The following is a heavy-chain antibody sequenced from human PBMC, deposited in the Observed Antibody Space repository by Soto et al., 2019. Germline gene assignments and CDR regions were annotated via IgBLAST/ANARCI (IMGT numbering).Heavy chain of an antibody. Sequence: GGSLKISCKGSGYSFTRYWISWVRQMPGKGLEWMGRINPSDSYTNYSPSFQGHVTISADKSISTAYLQWSSLKASDTAMYYCARLLLSRVDFDPWGQGALVTVSS. V-gene: IGHV5-10-1*01. CDR1: GYSFTRYW. CDR2: INPSDSYT. CDR3: ARLLLSRVDFDP. D-gene: IGHD3-16*02. J-gene: IGHJ5*02.